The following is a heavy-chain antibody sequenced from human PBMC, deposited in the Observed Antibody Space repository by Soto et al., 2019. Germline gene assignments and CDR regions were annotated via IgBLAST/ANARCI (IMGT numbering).Heavy chain of an antibody. D-gene: IGHD2-21*02. CDR2: ISSSGSTI. CDR3: ASNCGAHCPYYKYGMDV. J-gene: IGHJ6*02. V-gene: IGHV3-48*03. Sequence: GGSLRLSCAASGFTFSSYEMNWVRQAPGKGLEWVSYISSSGSTIYYADSVKGRFTISRDNAKNSLYLQMNSLRAEDTAVYYCASNCGAHCPYYKYGMDVWDQVTKLTVCS. CDR1: GFTFSSYE.